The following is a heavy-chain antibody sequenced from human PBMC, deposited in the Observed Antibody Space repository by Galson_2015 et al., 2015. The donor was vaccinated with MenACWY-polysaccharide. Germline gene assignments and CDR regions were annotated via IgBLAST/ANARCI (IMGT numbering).Heavy chain of an antibody. J-gene: IGHJ4*02. CDR2: INGGGSNT. CDR3: AKVLPGSLRALDH. D-gene: IGHD3-10*01. V-gene: IGHV3-23*01. CDR1: GFTFSIYT. Sequence: SLRLSCAASGFTFSIYTMHWVRQAPGKGLEWVSDINGGGSNTDYADSVQGRFTISRANSTDSLYLEMNSLRAEDTAVYYCAKVLPGSLRALDHWGQGTLVTVSS.